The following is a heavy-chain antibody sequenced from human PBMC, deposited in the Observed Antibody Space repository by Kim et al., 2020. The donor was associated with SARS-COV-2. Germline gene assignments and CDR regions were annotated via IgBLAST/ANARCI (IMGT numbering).Heavy chain of an antibody. V-gene: IGHV3-7*01. CDR3: ARTTCSGGSCYSGYYYYGMDV. CDR2: IKQDGSEK. D-gene: IGHD2-15*01. Sequence: GGSLRLSCAASGFTFSSYWMSWVRQAPGKGLEWVANIKQDGSEKYYVDSVKGRFTISRDNAKNSLYLQMNSLRAEDTAVYYCARTTCSGGSCYSGYYYYGMDVWGQGTTVTVSS. CDR1: GFTFSSYW. J-gene: IGHJ6*02.